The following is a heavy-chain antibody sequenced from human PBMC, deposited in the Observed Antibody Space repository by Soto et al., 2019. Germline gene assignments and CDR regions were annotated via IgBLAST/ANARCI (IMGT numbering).Heavy chain of an antibody. CDR2: VNPNTGDT. J-gene: IGHJ4*02. Sequence: QVPLVQSGTEVKTSGASVKVSCKASGYSFTRYDINWLRQATGQGPEWMGWVNPNTGDTGLAQRFQARVTLSSDTSINTAYVEVSSLRPDDTAIYFCARAPRPAAIAVLDHWGQGTLVAVSS. D-gene: IGHD6-19*01. V-gene: IGHV1-8*01. CDR3: ARAPRPAAIAVLDH. CDR1: GYSFTRYD.